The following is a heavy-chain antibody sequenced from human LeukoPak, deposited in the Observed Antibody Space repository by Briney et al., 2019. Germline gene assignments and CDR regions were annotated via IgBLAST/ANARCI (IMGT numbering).Heavy chain of an antibody. J-gene: IGHJ3*01. CDR3: VREASTSYYDSSGYYRQTETFDV. V-gene: IGHV4-61*01. D-gene: IGHD3-22*01. CDR2: VYYSGRT. Sequence: SETLSLTRAVSGDSVSSDSYYWHWIRRSPGKGLEWVGFVYYSGRTKYNPSLKSRVAMSIDTSKNQVSLRLRSVTAADTAMYFCVREASTSYYDSSGYYRQTETFDVWGLGTMVTVSS. CDR1: GDSVSSDSYY.